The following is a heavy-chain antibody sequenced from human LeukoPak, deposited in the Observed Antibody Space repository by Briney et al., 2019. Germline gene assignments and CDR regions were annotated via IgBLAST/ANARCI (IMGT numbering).Heavy chain of an antibody. V-gene: IGHV4-31*03. CDR2: IYYSGST. Sequence: SSETLSLTGIVSGGSISSGGYYWSWIRQHPGKGLEWIGYIYYSGSTYYNPSLKSRVIISVDTSKNQFSLKLSSVTAADTAVYYCASHLGGPYYFDYWGQGTLVTVSS. J-gene: IGHJ4*02. CDR1: GGSISSGGYY. CDR3: ASHLGGPYYFDY. D-gene: IGHD3-10*01.